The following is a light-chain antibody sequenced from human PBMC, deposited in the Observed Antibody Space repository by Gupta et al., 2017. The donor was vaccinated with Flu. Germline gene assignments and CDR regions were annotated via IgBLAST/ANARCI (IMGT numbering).Light chain of an antibody. CDR3: QQDNNSTGWT. J-gene: IGKJ1*01. CDR2: TAS. V-gene: IGKV1-5*03. CDR1: QTIGSW. Sequence: DIQMTQSPSTLSASVGDRVTITCRASQTIGSWLAWYQQKPGKAPNLLIYTASSFHLDVPSRFRGSGFGIEFTLTMSIRQPDEFATYYSQQDNNSTGWTFGQGTRVEVK.